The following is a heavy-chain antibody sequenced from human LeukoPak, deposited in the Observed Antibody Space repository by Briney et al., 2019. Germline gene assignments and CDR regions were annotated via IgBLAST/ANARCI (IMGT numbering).Heavy chain of an antibody. CDR3: ARDRTYYYGSGGGSHFDY. V-gene: IGHV1-69*13. J-gene: IGHJ4*02. Sequence: ASVKVSCKASGGTFSSYAISWVRQAPGQGLEWMGGIIPIFGTANYAQKFQGRVTITADESTSTAYMELSSLRSEDTAVYYCARDRTYYYGSGGGSHFDYWGQGTLVTVSS. CDR1: GGTFSSYA. D-gene: IGHD3-10*01. CDR2: IIPIFGTA.